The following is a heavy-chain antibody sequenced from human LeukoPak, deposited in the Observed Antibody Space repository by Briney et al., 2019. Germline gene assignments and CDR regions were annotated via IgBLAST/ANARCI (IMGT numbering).Heavy chain of an antibody. D-gene: IGHD3-10*01. J-gene: IGHJ4*02. CDR3: ARDISYYYGPGSFS. CDR2: INWNGGST. CDR1: GFTFDDYG. Sequence: QAGGSLRLSCAASGFTFDDYGMNWVRQAPGKGLEWVSGINWNGGSTGYANSVKGRFTISRDNVKNSLYLQMNSLRAEDTALYFCARDISYYYGPGSFSWGQGTLVTVSS. V-gene: IGHV3-20*04.